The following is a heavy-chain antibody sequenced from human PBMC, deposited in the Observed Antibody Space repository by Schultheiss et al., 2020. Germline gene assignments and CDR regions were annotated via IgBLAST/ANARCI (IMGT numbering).Heavy chain of an antibody. Sequence: SQTLSLTCAISGDSVSSNSAAWNWIRQSPSRGLEWLGKTYYRSKWYNDYAVSVKSRITINPDTSKNQFSLQLNSVTPEDTAVYYCARGGSPEYSGYDIFDYWGQGTLVTVSS. CDR2: TYYRSKWYN. CDR3: ARGGSPEYSGYDIFDY. V-gene: IGHV6-1*01. D-gene: IGHD5-12*01. J-gene: IGHJ4*02. CDR1: GDSVSSNSAA.